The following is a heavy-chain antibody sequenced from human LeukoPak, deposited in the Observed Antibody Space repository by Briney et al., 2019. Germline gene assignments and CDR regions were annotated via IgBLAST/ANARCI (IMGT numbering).Heavy chain of an antibody. Sequence: GGSLRLSCTASGFTFGDYAMSWFRQAPGKGLEWVGFIRSKAYGGTTEYAASVKGRFTISRDDSKSIAYLQMNSLKTEDTAVYYCTTETMIVVVKGDYWGQGTLVTVSS. D-gene: IGHD3-22*01. CDR2: IRSKAYGGTT. CDR1: GFTFGDYA. V-gene: IGHV3-49*03. CDR3: TTETMIVVVKGDY. J-gene: IGHJ4*02.